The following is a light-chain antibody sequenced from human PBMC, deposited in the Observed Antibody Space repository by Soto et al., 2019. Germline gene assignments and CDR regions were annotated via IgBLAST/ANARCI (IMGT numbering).Light chain of an antibody. V-gene: IGKV1-5*01. J-gene: IGKJ1*01. CDR3: QQYNSSLWT. CDR1: QSISSW. CDR2: DAS. Sequence: DIQITQCPSTLSASVGDRVTITCRASQSISSWLAWYQQKPGKAPKLLIYDASSLESGVLSRFSGSGSGTEFTLTISSLQPDDFATYYCQQYNSSLWTFGQGTKVDIK.